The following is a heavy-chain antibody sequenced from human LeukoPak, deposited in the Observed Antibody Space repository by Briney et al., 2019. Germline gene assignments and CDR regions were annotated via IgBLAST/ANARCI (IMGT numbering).Heavy chain of an antibody. J-gene: IGHJ4*02. CDR2: FDPEDGET. Sequence: ASVKVSCKVSGYTLTELSMHWVRQAPGKGLEWMGGFDPEDGETIYAQKFQGRVTMTRDTSISTAYMELSRLRSDDTAVYYCARVEDSSGWYASFDYWGQGTLVTVSS. V-gene: IGHV1-24*01. CDR1: GYTLTELS. D-gene: IGHD6-19*01. CDR3: ARVEDSSGWYASFDY.